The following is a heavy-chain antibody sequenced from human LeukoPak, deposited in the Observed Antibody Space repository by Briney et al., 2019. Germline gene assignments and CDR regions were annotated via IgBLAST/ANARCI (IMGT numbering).Heavy chain of an antibody. CDR3: ARGMVATLDY. Sequence: SETLSLTCAVYGGSFSGYYWSWIRQPPGKGLEWIGEINHSGSTNYNPSLKSRVTISVDTSKNQFSLKLSSVTAADTAVYYCARGMVATLDYWGQGTLVTVSS. D-gene: IGHD5-12*01. CDR2: INHSGST. J-gene: IGHJ4*02. CDR1: GGSFSGYY. V-gene: IGHV4-34*01.